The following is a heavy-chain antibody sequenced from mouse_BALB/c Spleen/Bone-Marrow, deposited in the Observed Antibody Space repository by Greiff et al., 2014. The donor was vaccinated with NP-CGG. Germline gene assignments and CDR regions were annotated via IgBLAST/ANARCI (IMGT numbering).Heavy chain of an antibody. J-gene: IGHJ1*01. CDR2: IWAGGGT. V-gene: IGHV2-9*02. D-gene: IGHD2-3*01. CDR1: GFSLTSYG. CDR3: ARVYLWYFDV. Sequence: VHLEESGPGLVTPSQSLSITCTVSGFSLTSYGLHWVRQPPGKGLEWMGVIWAGGGTNYNSALMSRLSISKDNSKNQVFLKMNSLQTDDTAMYYCARVYLWYFDVWGAGTTVTVSS.